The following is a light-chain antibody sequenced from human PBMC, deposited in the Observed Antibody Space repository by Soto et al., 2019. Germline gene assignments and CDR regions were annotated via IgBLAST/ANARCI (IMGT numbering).Light chain of an antibody. V-gene: IGKV1-39*01. CDR2: AAS. J-gene: IGKJ1*01. CDR1: QSISSY. Sequence: DIQMTQSPSSLSAFIVNRFTITFLASQSISSYLNWYQQKPGKAPKLLIYAASSLQSGVPSRFSGSGSGTDFTLTISSLQPEDFATYYCQQSYSTPPTFGQGTKVDIK. CDR3: QQSYSTPPT.